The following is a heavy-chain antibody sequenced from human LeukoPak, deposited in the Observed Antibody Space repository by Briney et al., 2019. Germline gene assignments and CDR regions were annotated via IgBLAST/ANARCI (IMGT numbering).Heavy chain of an antibody. J-gene: IGHJ5*02. CDR1: GGNFDRYG. Sequence: ASVKVSCKASGGNFDRYGVSWVRQAPGQGLEWMGWISACNGNTNYAQKLQGRVTMATDTSTSTAYTELRSLRSDDTAVYYCAVYVNSSSWYWWFDPWGQGTLVTVSS. V-gene: IGHV1-18*01. D-gene: IGHD6-13*01. CDR3: AVYVNSSSWYWWFDP. CDR2: ISACNGNT.